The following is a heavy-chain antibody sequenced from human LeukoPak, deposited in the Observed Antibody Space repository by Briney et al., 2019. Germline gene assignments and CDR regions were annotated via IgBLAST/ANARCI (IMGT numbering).Heavy chain of an antibody. J-gene: IGHJ3*02. CDR1: GFTFSSYW. CDR2: INSDGSST. D-gene: IGHD6-13*01. Sequence: GGSLRLSCAASGFTFSSYWMHWVRQAPGKGLVWVSRINSDGSSTSYADSVKGRFTISRDNAKNTLYLQMNSLRAEDTAVYYCARDPGVSYIAAAGTGSHDAFDIWGQGLMVTVSS. CDR3: ARDPGVSYIAAAGTGSHDAFDI. V-gene: IGHV3-74*01.